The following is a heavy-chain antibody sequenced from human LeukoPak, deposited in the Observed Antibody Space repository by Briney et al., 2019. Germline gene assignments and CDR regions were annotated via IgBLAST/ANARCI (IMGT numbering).Heavy chain of an antibody. CDR3: ARDLRFREDF. CDR2: VKQDGSET. Sequence: GGSLRLSCAASGFIFSNYWMTWVRQAPGKGLEWVANVKQDGSETYYMDSLRGRFTISRDNAKNSLYLQMNSLRAEDTAVYYCARDLRFREDFWGQGTLVTVSS. J-gene: IGHJ4*02. CDR1: GFIFSNYW. V-gene: IGHV3-7*01. D-gene: IGHD3-10*01.